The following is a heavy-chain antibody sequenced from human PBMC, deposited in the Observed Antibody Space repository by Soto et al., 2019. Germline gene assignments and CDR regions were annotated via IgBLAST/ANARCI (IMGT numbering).Heavy chain of an antibody. CDR3: ARDAPCGYSYGYCYYGMDV. Sequence: LRETLSLTCAVSGGSISSSNWWSWVRQPPGKGLEWIGEIYHSGSTNYNPSLKSRVTISVDTSKNQFSLKLSSVTAADTAVYYCARDAPCGYSYGYCYYGMDVWGQGTTVTVSS. CDR1: GGSISSSNW. V-gene: IGHV4-4*02. CDR2: IYHSGST. D-gene: IGHD5-18*01. J-gene: IGHJ6*02.